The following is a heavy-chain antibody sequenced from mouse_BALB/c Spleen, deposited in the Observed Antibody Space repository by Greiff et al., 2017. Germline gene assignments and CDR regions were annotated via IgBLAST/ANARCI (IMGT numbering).Heavy chain of an antibody. CDR1: GYAFTSYN. CDR2: IDPYNGGT. D-gene: IGHD2-4*01. J-gene: IGHJ3*01. V-gene: IGHV1S135*01. Sequence: LQESGPELVKPGASVKVSCKASGYAFTSYNMYWVKQSHGKSLEWIGYIDPYNGGTSYNQKFKGKATLTVDKSSSTAYMHLNSLTSEDSAVYYCARGTMITTGAWFAYWGQGTLVTVSA. CDR3: ARGTMITTGAWFAY.